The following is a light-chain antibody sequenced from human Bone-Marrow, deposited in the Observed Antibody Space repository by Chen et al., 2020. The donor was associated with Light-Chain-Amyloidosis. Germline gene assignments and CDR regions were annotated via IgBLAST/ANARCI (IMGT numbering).Light chain of an antibody. CDR1: SSNIGRNT. Sequence: QSGLAQPPSASGTPGQRVTISCSGSSSNIGRNTVNWYQQLPGTGPKLLIYSVDQRPSGVPDRFSGSTSGTSASLAISGLQSEDEADYYCSAWDASLNGPVFGGGTKLTVL. J-gene: IGLJ3*02. CDR3: SAWDASLNGPV. CDR2: SVD. V-gene: IGLV1-44*01.